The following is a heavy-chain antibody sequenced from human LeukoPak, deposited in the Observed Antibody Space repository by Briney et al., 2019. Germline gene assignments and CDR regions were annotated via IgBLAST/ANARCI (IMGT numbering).Heavy chain of an antibody. J-gene: IGHJ4*02. CDR1: GGSISSGGYS. CDR3: ARVGADGSGFLFDY. D-gene: IGHD3-10*01. CDR2: INHSGST. Sequence: SETLSLTCAVSGGSISSGGYSWSWIRQPPGKGLEWIGEINHSGSTNYNPSLKSRVTISVDTSKNQFSLKLSSVTAADTAVYYWARVGADGSGFLFDYWGQGTLVTVSS. V-gene: IGHV4-34*01.